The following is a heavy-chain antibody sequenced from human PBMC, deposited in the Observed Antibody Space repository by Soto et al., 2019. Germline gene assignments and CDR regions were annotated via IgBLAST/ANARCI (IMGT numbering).Heavy chain of an antibody. CDR3: AREGHCSSTSCSSNWFDP. CDR1: GDSVSSNSAA. J-gene: IGHJ5*02. Sequence: SQTLSLTCAISGDSVSSNSAAWNWIRQSPSRGLERLGRTYYRSKWYNDYAVSVKSRITINPDTSKNQFSLQLNSVTPEDTAVYYCAREGHCSSTSCSSNWFDPWGQGTLVTVSS. D-gene: IGHD2-2*01. CDR2: TYYRSKWYN. V-gene: IGHV6-1*01.